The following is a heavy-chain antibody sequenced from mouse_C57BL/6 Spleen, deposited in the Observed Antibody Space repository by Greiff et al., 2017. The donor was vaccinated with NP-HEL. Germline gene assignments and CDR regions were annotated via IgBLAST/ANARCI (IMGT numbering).Heavy chain of an antibody. Sequence: QVQLQQPGAELVKPGASVKLSCKASGYTFTSYWMQWVKQRPGQGLEWIGEIDPSDSYTNYNQKFKGKSTLTVDTSSSTAYMQLSSLTSADSAVYYCARVDDCDGFAYWGQGTLVTVSA. D-gene: IGHD2-4*01. CDR3: ARVDDCDGFAY. V-gene: IGHV1-50*01. J-gene: IGHJ3*01. CDR2: IDPSDSYT. CDR1: GYTFTSYW.